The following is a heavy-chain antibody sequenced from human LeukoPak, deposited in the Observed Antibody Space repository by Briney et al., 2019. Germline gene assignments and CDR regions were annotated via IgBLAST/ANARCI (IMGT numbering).Heavy chain of an antibody. CDR3: ATGSYDSSGRDLDY. CDR2: IGTAGDT. J-gene: IGHJ4*02. D-gene: IGHD3-22*01. V-gene: IGHV3-13*01. CDR1: GFTFSRYD. Sequence: GGSLRLSCAASGFTFSRYDMHWVRQATGKGLEWVSGIGTAGDTYYAGSVKGRFTISRENAKNSLYLQMNSLTAGDRAVYYCATGSYDSSGRDLDYWGQGTLVTVSS.